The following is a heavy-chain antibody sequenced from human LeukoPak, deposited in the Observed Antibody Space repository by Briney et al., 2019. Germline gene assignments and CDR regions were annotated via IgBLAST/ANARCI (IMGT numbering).Heavy chain of an antibody. CDR1: GGSINGHY. CDR2: IHTSGTT. J-gene: IGHJ4*02. V-gene: IGHV4-4*07. CDR3: AREYSSGWDYFDY. Sequence: SETLSLTCTVSGGSINGHYCSWIRQPAGKGLEWIGHIHTSGTTNYNPSLKSRVTMTVDTSKNQFSLKLSSVTAADTAVYYCAREYSSGWDYFDYWGQGTLVTVSS. D-gene: IGHD6-19*01.